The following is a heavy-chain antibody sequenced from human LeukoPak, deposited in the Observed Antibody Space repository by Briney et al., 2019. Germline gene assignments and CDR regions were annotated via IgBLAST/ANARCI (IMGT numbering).Heavy chain of an antibody. CDR3: ATEYCASSSCRFDS. CDR2: IHTSGST. V-gene: IGHV4-4*07. D-gene: IGHD2-2*01. CDR1: GGSISSYY. Sequence: PSETLSLTCTVSGGSISSYYWSWIRQPAGKGLEWIGRIHTSGSTNYNPSLKSRVTISIDTSKNQFSLKLTSVTAADTAIYYCATEYCASSSCRFDSWGQGTLVTVSS. J-gene: IGHJ4*02.